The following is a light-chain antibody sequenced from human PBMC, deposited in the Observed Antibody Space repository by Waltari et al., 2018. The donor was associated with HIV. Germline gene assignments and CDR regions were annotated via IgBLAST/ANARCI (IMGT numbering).Light chain of an antibody. CDR3: QQYYTTPYS. Sequence: DIVMTQSPDSLPVSLAEGATIHCKSSQGILFNSNTKIYLAWYQQRPGQSPRLLIYWASTRGSGVPVRFSGAGSGTNFSLTISNLQPEDVAVYYCQQYYTTPYSFGQGTRLEI. V-gene: IGKV4-1*01. CDR2: WAS. J-gene: IGKJ2*01. CDR1: QGILFNSNTKIY.